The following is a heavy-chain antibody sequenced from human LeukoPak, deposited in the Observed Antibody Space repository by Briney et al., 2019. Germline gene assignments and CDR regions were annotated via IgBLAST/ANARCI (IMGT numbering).Heavy chain of an antibody. CDR1: GGTFSSYA. Sequence: GASVKVSCKAAGGTFSSYAISGVRQAPGQGLEWRGGIIPIIGTANYAQKFQRRVTITTDESTSTAYMERSSMRSEEQAVYHCAIRGEYGHYDPDYWGQGPLVTVSS. J-gene: IGHJ4*02. CDR3: AIRGEYGHYDPDY. V-gene: IGHV1-69*05. CDR2: IIPIIGTA. D-gene: IGHD4-17*01.